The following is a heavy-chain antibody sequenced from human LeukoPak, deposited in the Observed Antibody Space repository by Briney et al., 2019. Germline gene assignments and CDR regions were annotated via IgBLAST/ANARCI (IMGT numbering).Heavy chain of an antibody. D-gene: IGHD2-15*01. Sequence: GGSLRLSCAASGLTFNYYAMSWVRQAPGKGLEWVSGISVLGSSTYYGDSVRGRFTISRDNSKNTLYLQMNSLRAEDTAVYYCARDGELVVVTTTRFFYYYYMDVWGKGTTVTVSS. V-gene: IGHV3-23*01. J-gene: IGHJ6*03. CDR2: ISVLGSST. CDR3: ARDGELVVVTTTRFFYYYYMDV. CDR1: GLTFNYYA.